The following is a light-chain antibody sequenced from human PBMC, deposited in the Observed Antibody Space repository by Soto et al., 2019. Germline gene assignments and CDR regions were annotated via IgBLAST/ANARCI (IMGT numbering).Light chain of an antibody. CDR2: KVS. V-gene: IGKV2-30*02. Sequence: DVVLTQTPLSLSVTPGQPASISCKSSQSLLHNGGETFLFWYLQRPGRSPRRLIYKVSNRDSGVPARFSGSGSGTDFALKISRVEAEDVGVYYCMQGTHWPITFGQGTRLEIK. CDR1: QSLLHNGGETF. CDR3: MQGTHWPIT. J-gene: IGKJ5*01.